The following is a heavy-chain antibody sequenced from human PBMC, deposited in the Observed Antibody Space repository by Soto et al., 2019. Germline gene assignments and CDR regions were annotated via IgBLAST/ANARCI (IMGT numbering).Heavy chain of an antibody. CDR1: DCPLSSSAYA. D-gene: IGHD4-17*01. J-gene: IGHJ6*01. CDR3: GRGHYGGQGVDV. V-gene: IGHV4-30-2*01. Sequence: SETLSLTFAGIDCPLSSSAYAWTWIRQPPGKGVEWICHIYLTGITYYNPSLQSRVILTVNRSKNQFSMKLSSVTGADTAVYYCGRGHYGGQGVDVWGHGTTVT. CDR2: IYLTGIT.